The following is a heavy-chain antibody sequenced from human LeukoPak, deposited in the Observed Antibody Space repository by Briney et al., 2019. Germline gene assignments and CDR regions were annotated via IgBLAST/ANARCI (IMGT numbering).Heavy chain of an antibody. J-gene: IGHJ6*02. CDR2: IDPSDSYT. Sequence: GESLKISCKVSGYSFTNYWISWVRQMPGKGLEWMGRIDPSDSYTNYSPSFQGHVTISADKSISTAYLQWSSLKASDTAMYYCARLWFGELQAPYYYYGMDVWGQGTTVTVSS. CDR1: GYSFTNYW. CDR3: ARLWFGELQAPYYYYGMDV. D-gene: IGHD3-10*01. V-gene: IGHV5-10-1*01.